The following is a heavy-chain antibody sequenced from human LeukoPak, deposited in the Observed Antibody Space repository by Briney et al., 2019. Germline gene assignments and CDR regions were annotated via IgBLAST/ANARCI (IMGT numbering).Heavy chain of an antibody. Sequence: GGSLRLSCAASGFTFSNCEMNWVRQAPGKGLEWVSYISNSGSTKYYADSVKGRFTISRDNAKNSLYLQMNSLRAEDTAVYYCAASEMTTLDIWGQGTMVTVSS. CDR2: ISNSGSTK. V-gene: IGHV3-48*03. J-gene: IGHJ3*02. CDR1: GFTFSNCE. CDR3: AASEMTTLDI. D-gene: IGHD5-24*01.